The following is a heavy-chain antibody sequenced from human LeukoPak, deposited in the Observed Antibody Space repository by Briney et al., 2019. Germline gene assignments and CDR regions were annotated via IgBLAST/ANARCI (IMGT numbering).Heavy chain of an antibody. Sequence: SETLSLTCTVSGSSISSYYWSWIRQPPGKGLEWIGYIYYSGSTNYNPSLKSRVTISVDTSKNQFSLKLSSVTAADTAVYYCARGVDTAFRYYMDVWGKGTTVTVSS. J-gene: IGHJ6*03. V-gene: IGHV4-59*01. CDR2: IYYSGST. CDR3: ARGVDTAFRYYMDV. CDR1: GSSISSYY. D-gene: IGHD5-18*01.